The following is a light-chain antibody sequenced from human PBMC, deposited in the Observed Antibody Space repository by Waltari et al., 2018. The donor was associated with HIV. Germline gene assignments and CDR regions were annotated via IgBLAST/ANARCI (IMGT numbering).Light chain of an antibody. J-gene: IGKJ1*01. CDR3: QQYNKWPWT. CDR1: QRVSNN. CDR2: GAS. V-gene: IGKV3-15*01. Sequence: EIVMTQSPATLSVSPGERATLSCRAGQRVSNNLAWVQQRPGQAPRLLISGASTRATDVSARFSGSGSGTEFTLTISSLQSEDFAIYYCQQYNKWPWTFGQGTKVEIK.